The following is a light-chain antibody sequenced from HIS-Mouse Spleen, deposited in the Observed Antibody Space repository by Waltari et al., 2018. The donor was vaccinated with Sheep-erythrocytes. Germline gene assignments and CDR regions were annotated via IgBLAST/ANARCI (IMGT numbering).Light chain of an antibody. CDR1: QSVSSSY. J-gene: IGKJ2*01. Sequence: EIVLTQSPGTLSLSPGERATLSCRASQSVSSSYLAWYQQKPGQAPRLLLYGASSRATGIPGRFRGSGSGTDFTLTISRLEPEDFAVYYCQQYGSSPYTFGQGTKL. CDR3: QQYGSSPYT. V-gene: IGKV3-20*01. CDR2: GAS.